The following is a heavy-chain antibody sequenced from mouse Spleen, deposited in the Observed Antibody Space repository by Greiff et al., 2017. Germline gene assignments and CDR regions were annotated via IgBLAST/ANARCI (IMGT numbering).Heavy chain of an antibody. D-gene: IGHD2-3*01. Sequence: QVQLKQPGAELVKPGASVKLSCKASGYTFTSYWMHWVKQRPGQGLEWIGMIHPNSGSTNYNEKFKSKATLTVDKSSSTAYMQLSSLTSEDSAVYYCARGDGYYYAMDYWGQGTSVTVSS. CDR2: IHPNSGST. CDR1: GYTFTSYW. CDR3: ARGDGYYYAMDY. J-gene: IGHJ4*01. V-gene: IGHV1-64*01.